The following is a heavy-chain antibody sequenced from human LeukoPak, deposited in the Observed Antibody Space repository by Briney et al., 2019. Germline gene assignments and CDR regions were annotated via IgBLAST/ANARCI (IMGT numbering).Heavy chain of an antibody. J-gene: IGHJ6*04. CDR1: GFTFSSYS. CDR2: ISGTSSYI. Sequence: PGGSLRLSCAASGFTFSSYSMIWVRQAPGKGLELVLSISGTSSYIYYADSVKGRFTISRDNAKNSLYLQMNSLRAEDTAVYYCVSSPRVAAQDVWGKGTTVTVSS. V-gene: IGHV3-21*01. CDR3: VSSPRVAAQDV. D-gene: IGHD6-6*01.